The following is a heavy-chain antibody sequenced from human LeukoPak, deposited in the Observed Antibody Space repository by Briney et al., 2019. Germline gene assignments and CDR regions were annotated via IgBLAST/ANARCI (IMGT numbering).Heavy chain of an antibody. Sequence: PGRSLRLSCAASGFTFSSNAMHWVRQAPGKGLEMVSFISYDGIVKYYVDSVKGRFTITRDNSKNTLYLQMNSLRAEDSAVYYCAKDMATKYTLDHWGQGALVTVSS. V-gene: IGHV3-30*18. CDR2: ISYDGIVK. CDR3: AKDMATKYTLDH. J-gene: IGHJ4*02. CDR1: GFTFSSNA. D-gene: IGHD6-6*01.